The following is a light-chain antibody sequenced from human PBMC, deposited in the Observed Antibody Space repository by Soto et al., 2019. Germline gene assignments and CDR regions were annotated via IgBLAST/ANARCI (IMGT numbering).Light chain of an antibody. CDR1: SSDVGGYNY. CDR2: EVS. V-gene: IGLV2-8*01. CDR3: SSYGGSNNLI. J-gene: IGLJ2*01. Sequence: QSALTQPPSASGSPGQSVTISCSGTSSDVGGYNYVSWYQQHPGKAPKLMNYEVSKRPSGVPDRFSGSKSGNTASLTVAGLQAEDEADYYCSSYGGSNNLIFGGGTKLTVL.